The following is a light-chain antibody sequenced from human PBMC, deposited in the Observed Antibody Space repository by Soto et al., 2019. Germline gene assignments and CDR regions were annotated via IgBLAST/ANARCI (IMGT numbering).Light chain of an antibody. V-gene: IGLV1-40*01. J-gene: IGLJ2*01. CDR2: GNS. CDR3: QSYASSLSRV. Sequence: QSVLTQPPSVSGAPGQRVTISCTGSSSNIGAGYDVHWYQQLPGTAPKLLIYGNSNRPSGVPDRFSGSKSGTSASLAITGLQAEDEADYYCQSYASSLSRVVGGGTKLTVL. CDR1: SSNIGAGYD.